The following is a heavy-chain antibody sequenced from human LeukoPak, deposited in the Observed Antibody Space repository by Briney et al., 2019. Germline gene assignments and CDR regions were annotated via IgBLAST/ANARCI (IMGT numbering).Heavy chain of an antibody. J-gene: IGHJ6*03. V-gene: IGHV1-69*13. CDR3: ARGTVPYDMDV. CDR2: IIPIFGTA. Sequence: GASVNVSCTASGYTFTTYDINWVRQATGQGLEWMGGIIPIFGTANYAQKFQGRVTITADESTSTAYMELSSLRSEDTAVYYCARGTVPYDMDVWGKGTTVTVSS. CDR1: GYTFTTYD. D-gene: IGHD3-16*01.